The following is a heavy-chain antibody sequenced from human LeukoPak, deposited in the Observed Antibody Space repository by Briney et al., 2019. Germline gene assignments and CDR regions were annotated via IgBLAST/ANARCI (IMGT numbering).Heavy chain of an antibody. D-gene: IGHD3-10*01. CDR3: ARHSSPLWFGEPSLDY. V-gene: IGHV4-61*08. CDR2: IYYSGST. J-gene: IGHJ4*02. Sequence: SETLSLTCTVSGGSISSGGYYWSWIRQPPGKGLEWIGYIYYSGSTNYNPSLKSRVTISVDTSKNQFSLKLSSVTAADTAVYYCARHSSPLWFGEPSLDYWGQGTLVTVSS. CDR1: GGSISSGGYY.